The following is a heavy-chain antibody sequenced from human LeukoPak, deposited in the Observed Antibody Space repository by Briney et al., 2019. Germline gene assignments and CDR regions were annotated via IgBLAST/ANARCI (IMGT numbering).Heavy chain of an antibody. CDR3: ATSSDSSGND. V-gene: IGHV3-7*03. CDR1: GFTFSNYW. J-gene: IGHJ4*02. D-gene: IGHD3-22*01. CDR2: IKGDGSYK. Sequence: GGSLRLSCTASGFTFSNYWMSWVRQAPGKGLEWVANIKGDGSYKYYVDSVKGRFTISRDNAKSSLYLQMNTLRAEDTAVYYCATSSDSSGNDWGQGTLVTVSS.